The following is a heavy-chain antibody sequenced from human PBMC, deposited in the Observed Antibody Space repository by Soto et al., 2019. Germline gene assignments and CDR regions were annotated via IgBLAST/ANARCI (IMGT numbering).Heavy chain of an antibody. Sequence: QVQLVESGGGLVKPGGSLRLSCEASGFTLSDYYMTWIRQAPGKGLEWISDISSSATIIYYADSVKGRFTISRDNAKTSLYLQMNSLRADDTAVYYCAEAVKQWLVGADYSYYYMDLWGKGTTVTVSS. V-gene: IGHV3-11*01. CDR1: GFTLSDYY. CDR2: ISSSATII. D-gene: IGHD6-19*01. J-gene: IGHJ6*03. CDR3: AEAVKQWLVGADYSYYYMDL.